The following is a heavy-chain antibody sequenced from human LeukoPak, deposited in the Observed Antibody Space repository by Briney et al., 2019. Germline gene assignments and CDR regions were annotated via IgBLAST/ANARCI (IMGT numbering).Heavy chain of an antibody. V-gene: IGHV3-33*01. Sequence: SGGSLRLSCAASGFTFSSYGMHWVRQAPGKGLEWVAVIWYDGSNKYYADSVKGRFTISRDNSKNTLYLQMNSLRAEDTAVYYCARVYYYDSSGYPDAFDIWGQGTMVTVSS. J-gene: IGHJ3*02. CDR1: GFTFSSYG. D-gene: IGHD3-22*01. CDR2: IWYDGSNK. CDR3: ARVYYYDSSGYPDAFDI.